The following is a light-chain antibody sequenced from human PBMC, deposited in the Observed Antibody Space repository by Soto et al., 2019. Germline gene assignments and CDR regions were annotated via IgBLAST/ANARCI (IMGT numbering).Light chain of an antibody. CDR2: DVN. J-gene: IGLJ2*01. Sequence: QSALTQPASVSGSPGQSITISCDGTSSDVGGYNYVSWYQQHTGKVPRLIISDVNKRPSGVSDRFSGSKSGNTASLTISGLQAEDEADYYCASFTRSVTVVFGGGTQLTVL. CDR3: ASFTRSVTVV. V-gene: IGLV2-14*03. CDR1: SSDVGGYNY.